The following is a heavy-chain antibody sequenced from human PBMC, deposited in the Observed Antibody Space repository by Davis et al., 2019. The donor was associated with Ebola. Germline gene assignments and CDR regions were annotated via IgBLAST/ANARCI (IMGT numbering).Heavy chain of an antibody. D-gene: IGHD4/OR15-4a*01. CDR1: GYTFSTYA. Sequence: ASVKVSCKASGYTFSTYAMHWVRQAPGQRLEWMGWINAGNGNTKYSQELQGRVSIIRDTSAGTAYMELSSLTSEDTAVYYCARPIEKRCSPGCFDLWGRGTLVTVSS. CDR3: ARPIEKRCSPGCFDL. V-gene: IGHV1-3*03. CDR2: INAGNGNT. J-gene: IGHJ2*01.